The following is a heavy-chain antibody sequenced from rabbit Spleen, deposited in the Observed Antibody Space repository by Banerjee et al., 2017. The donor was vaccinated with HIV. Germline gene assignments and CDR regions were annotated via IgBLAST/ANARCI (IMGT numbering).Heavy chain of an antibody. J-gene: IGHJ4*01. Sequence: QSLEESGGGLVQPGASLTLTCTASGFDLSNYYHMCWVRQAPGKGLEWIACIYADSNGSTYYASWAKGRFTISKTSSTTVTLQMTILTAADTATYFCARRYGGSNNYFGLWGPGTLVTVS. CDR2: IYADSNGST. CDR1: GFDLSNYYH. D-gene: IGHD8-1*01. CDR3: ARRYGGSNNYFGL. V-gene: IGHV1S40*01.